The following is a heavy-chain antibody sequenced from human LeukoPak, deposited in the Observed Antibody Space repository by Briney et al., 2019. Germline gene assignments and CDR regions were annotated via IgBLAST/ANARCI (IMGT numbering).Heavy chain of an antibody. D-gene: IGHD6-13*01. V-gene: IGHV3-23*01. CDR3: ANRGDSSSWTDYYYYGMDV. J-gene: IGHJ6*02. CDR2: ISGSGGST. Sequence: GESLKISCAASGFTFSCYAMSWVRQAPGKGLEWVSAISGSGGSTYYADSVKGRFTISRDNSKNTLYLQMNSLRAEDTAVYYCANRGDSSSWTDYYYYGMDVWGQGTTVTVSS. CDR1: GFTFSCYA.